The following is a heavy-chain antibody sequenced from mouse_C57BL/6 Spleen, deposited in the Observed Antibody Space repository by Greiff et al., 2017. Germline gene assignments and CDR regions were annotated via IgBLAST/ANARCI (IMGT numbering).Heavy chain of an antibody. Sequence: VKLMESGPELVKPGASVKISCKASGYAFSSSWMNWVKQRPGKGLEWIGRIYPGDGDTNYNGKFKGKATLTADKSSSTAYMQLSSLTSEDSAVYFCARSGPYYGSSCDYAMDYWGQGTSVTVSS. J-gene: IGHJ4*01. D-gene: IGHD1-1*01. CDR1: GYAFSSSW. CDR2: IYPGDGDT. V-gene: IGHV1-82*01. CDR3: ARSGPYYGSSCDYAMDY.